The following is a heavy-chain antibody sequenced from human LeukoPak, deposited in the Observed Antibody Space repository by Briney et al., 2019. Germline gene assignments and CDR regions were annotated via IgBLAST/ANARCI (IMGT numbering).Heavy chain of an antibody. CDR2: INPNSGGT. D-gene: IGHD3-3*01. CDR1: GYTFTGYY. CDR3: ARDSSRITIFGVAACGMDV. J-gene: IGHJ6*02. V-gene: IGHV1-2*04. Sequence: ASVRVSCKASGYTFTGYYMHWVRQAPGQGGEWMGWINPNSGGTNCAQKFQGWVSMTRDTSISTAYMELRRLRTDDTGVYYCARDSSRITIFGVAACGMDVWGQGTTVTVSS.